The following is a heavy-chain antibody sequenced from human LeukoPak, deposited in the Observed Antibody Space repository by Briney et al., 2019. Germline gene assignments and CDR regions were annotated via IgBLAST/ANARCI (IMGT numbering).Heavy chain of an antibody. CDR1: GFTLSNHW. J-gene: IGHJ3*02. Sequence: GGSLRLSCAASGFTLSNHWMNWVRQAPGKGLEWVSGINWNGGSTGYADSVKGRFTISRDNAKNSLYLQMNSLRAEDTALYHCARAGGTYYYDSSGYANDAFDIWGQGTMVTVSS. D-gene: IGHD3-22*01. CDR3: ARAGGTYYYDSSGYANDAFDI. CDR2: INWNGGST. V-gene: IGHV3-20*01.